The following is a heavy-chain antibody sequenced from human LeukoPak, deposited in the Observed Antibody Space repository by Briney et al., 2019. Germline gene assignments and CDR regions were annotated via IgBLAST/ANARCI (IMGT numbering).Heavy chain of an antibody. CDR1: GVSISSSYSY. Sequence: PSETLSLTCTVSGVSISSSYSYWGWIRQPPGMGLEWIGSIYYTGNTYYNASLKSRVTISVDTSKNQFSLKLSSVTAADTAVYYCARVRGYSYLSGPHAFDIWGQGTMVTVSS. D-gene: IGHD5-18*01. CDR2: IYYTGNT. CDR3: ARVRGYSYLSGPHAFDI. J-gene: IGHJ3*02. V-gene: IGHV4-39*07.